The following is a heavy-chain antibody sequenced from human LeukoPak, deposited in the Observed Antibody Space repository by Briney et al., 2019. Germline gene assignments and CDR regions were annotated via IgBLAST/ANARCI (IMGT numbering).Heavy chain of an antibody. CDR1: GGSISSSNW. CDR2: IYHSGST. D-gene: IGHD3-10*01. J-gene: IGHJ3*02. V-gene: IGHV4-4*02. CDR3: ARPPAYYYGSGSSGNAFDI. Sequence: SGTLSLTCAVSGGSISSSNWWSWVRQPPGKGLEWIGEIYHSGSTNYNPSLKSRVTISVDKSKNQFSLKLSSVTAADTAVYYCARPPAYYYGSGSSGNAFDIWGQGTMVTVSS.